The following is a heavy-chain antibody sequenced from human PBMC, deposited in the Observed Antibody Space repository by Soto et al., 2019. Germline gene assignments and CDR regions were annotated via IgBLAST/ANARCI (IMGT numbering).Heavy chain of an antibody. D-gene: IGHD2-21*01. CDR3: GRDKIPALFDY. Sequence: SETLSLTCAVYGGSFSGYYWTWIRQPPGTGLEWIGEINHSGSTNYNPSLKSRVTISVDTSKNQFSLKLTSVTAADTAVYYCGRDKIPALFDYWGQGTLVPVSS. CDR1: GGSFSGYY. J-gene: IGHJ4*02. V-gene: IGHV4-34*01. CDR2: INHSGST.